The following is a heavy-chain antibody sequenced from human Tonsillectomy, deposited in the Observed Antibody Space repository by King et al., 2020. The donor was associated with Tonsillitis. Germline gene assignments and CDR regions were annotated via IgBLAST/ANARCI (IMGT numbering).Heavy chain of an antibody. CDR2: ISSSSSTI. J-gene: IGHJ6*02. CDR3: ARDSKRYCSGGSCRRYYYGMDV. D-gene: IGHD2-15*01. Sequence: VQLVESGGGLVQPGGSLRLSCAASGFTFSSYSMNWVRQAPGKGLEWVSYISSSSSTIYYADSVKGRFTISRDNAKNSLYLQMNSLRAEDTAVYYCARDSKRYCSGGSCRRYYYGMDVWGQGTTVTVSS. V-gene: IGHV3-48*04. CDR1: GFTFSSYS.